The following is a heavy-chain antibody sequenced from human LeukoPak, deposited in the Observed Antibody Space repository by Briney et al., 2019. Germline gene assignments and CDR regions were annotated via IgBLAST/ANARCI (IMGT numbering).Heavy chain of an antibody. Sequence: SETLSLTCTVSGGSISSYYWSWIRQPPGKGLEWIGYIYYSGSTNYNPSLKSRVTISVDTSKNQFSLKLSSVTAADTAVYYCARDSRAVADNGGYYYYYYMDVWGEGTTVTISS. CDR1: GGSISSYY. J-gene: IGHJ6*03. V-gene: IGHV4-59*01. CDR2: IYYSGST. CDR3: ARDSRAVADNGGYYYYYYMDV. D-gene: IGHD6-19*01.